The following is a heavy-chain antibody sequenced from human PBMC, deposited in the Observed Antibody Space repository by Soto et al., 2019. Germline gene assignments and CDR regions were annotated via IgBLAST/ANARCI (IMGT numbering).Heavy chain of an antibody. CDR2: IYSDGST. J-gene: IGHJ6*02. CDR3: AKGPIVGANYNYYDMDV. Sequence: RRLSPAASGFSVSSNYMSWVRQAPAKGLEWVSVIYSDGSTFYADSVRGRFTISRNNSKNQLYLQIMSLRVEDTSVYHYAKGPIVGANYNYYDMDVWGQGTTVTVYS. CDR1: GFSVSSNY. D-gene: IGHD1-26*01. V-gene: IGHV3-53*01.